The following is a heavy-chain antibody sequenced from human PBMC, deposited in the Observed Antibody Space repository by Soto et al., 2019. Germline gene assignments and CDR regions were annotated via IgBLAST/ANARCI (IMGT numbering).Heavy chain of an antibody. Sequence: ASVKVSCKASGYTFTGYYMHWVRQAPGQGLEWMGWINPNSGGTNYAQKFQGWVTMTRETSISTAYMELSRLRSDDTAVYYCARVSPYYYDSSGYHYYYGMDVWGQGTTVTVSS. CDR2: INPNSGGT. CDR1: GYTFTGYY. J-gene: IGHJ6*02. D-gene: IGHD3-22*01. V-gene: IGHV1-2*04. CDR3: ARVSPYYYDSSGYHYYYGMDV.